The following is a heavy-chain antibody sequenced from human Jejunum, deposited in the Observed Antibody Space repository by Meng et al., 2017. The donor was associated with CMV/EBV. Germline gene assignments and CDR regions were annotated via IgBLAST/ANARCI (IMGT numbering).Heavy chain of an antibody. J-gene: IGHJ4*02. V-gene: IGHV3-7*01. CDR2: IKKDGSEK. Sequence: SCAASGFTFSTDWMTWVRQAPGKGVEWVANIKKDGSEKYYVESVKGRFTISRDNAKNLLFLQMNSLRVEDTAMYYCARNARGSGYWGQGTLVTVSS. D-gene: IGHD3-10*01. CDR1: GFTFSTDW. CDR3: ARNARGSGY.